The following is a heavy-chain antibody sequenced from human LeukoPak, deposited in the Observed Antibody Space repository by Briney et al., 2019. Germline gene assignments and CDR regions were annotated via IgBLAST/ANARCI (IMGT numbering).Heavy chain of an antibody. J-gene: IGHJ6*02. D-gene: IGHD3-10*01. CDR2: ISYDGSNK. Sequence: PGRSLRLSCAASGFTFSSYAMHWVRQAPGKGLEWVAVISYDGSNKYYADSVKGRFTISRDNSKNTLYLQMNSLRAEDTAVYYCARWNVLLWFGELSGDYGMDVWGQGTTVTVSS. CDR1: GFTFSSYA. CDR3: ARWNVLLWFGELSGDYGMDV. V-gene: IGHV3-30-3*01.